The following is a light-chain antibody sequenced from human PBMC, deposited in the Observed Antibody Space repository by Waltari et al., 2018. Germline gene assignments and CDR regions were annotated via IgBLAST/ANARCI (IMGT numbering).Light chain of an antibody. CDR1: TLPKQY. J-gene: IGLJ2*01. CDR2: KDS. Sequence: SFELTQSPSVSVSPGQTASITCSGNTLPKQYAYWYQQKPGQAPVLIMYKDSERPSGIPERFSGSSSGTTVTLTISGVQAEDEADYYCQSADSSGTPVIFGGGTKLTVL. CDR3: QSADSSGTPVI. V-gene: IGLV3-25*03.